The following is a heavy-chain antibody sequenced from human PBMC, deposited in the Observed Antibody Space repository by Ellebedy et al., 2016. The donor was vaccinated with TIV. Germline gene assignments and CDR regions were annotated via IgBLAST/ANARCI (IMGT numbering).Heavy chain of an antibody. CDR1: GGSISTYY. Sequence: MPSETLSLTCTVSGGSISTYYWSWIRQPPGKGLEWIGYIYYSGSTKYNPSLKSRVTMSVDTSKKQFSLNLSSVTAAVTAVYYCATSYDSSGYYDDDAFDIWGQGTMVTVSS. V-gene: IGHV4-59*01. J-gene: IGHJ3*02. CDR2: IYYSGST. D-gene: IGHD3-22*01. CDR3: ATSYDSSGYYDDDAFDI.